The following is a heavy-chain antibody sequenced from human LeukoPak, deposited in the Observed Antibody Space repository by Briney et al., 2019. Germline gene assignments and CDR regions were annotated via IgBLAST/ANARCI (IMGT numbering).Heavy chain of an antibody. CDR3: GSDPNGDYVGALGY. CDR2: VTSGGGGT. D-gene: IGHD2-8*01. J-gene: IGHJ4*01. V-gene: IGHV3-23*01. CDR1: GFSFSPYA. Sequence: PGGSLRLSCEASGFSFSPYAFAWVRQGPGKGLEWVAAVTSGGGGTHFADSVKGRFTISRDNTKNTMFLQMNSLRVEDTAMYFCGSDPNGDYVGALGYWGRGALVTVSS.